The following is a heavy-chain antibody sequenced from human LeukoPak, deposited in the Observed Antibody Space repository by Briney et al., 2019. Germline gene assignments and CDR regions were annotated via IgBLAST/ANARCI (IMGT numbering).Heavy chain of an antibody. V-gene: IGHV3-30*04. J-gene: IGHJ4*02. Sequence: PGRSLRLSCAASGFTFSSYAMHWVRQAPGKGLEWVAVISYDGSNKYCADSVKGRFTISRDNSKNTLYLQMNSLRAEDTAVYYCARYESSGWFDYWGQGTLVTVSS. CDR2: ISYDGSNK. D-gene: IGHD6-19*01. CDR3: ARYESSGWFDY. CDR1: GFTFSSYA.